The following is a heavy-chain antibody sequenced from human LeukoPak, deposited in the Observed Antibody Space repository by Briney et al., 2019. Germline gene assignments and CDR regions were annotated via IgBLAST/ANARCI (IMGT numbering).Heavy chain of an antibody. CDR2: INPNSGGT. CDR3: ARVFASSSSPTLDY. CDR1: GYTFTGYY. V-gene: IGHV1-2*02. D-gene: IGHD6-6*01. J-gene: IGHJ4*02. Sequence: ASVKVSCKASGYTFTGYYMHWVRQAPGQGLEWMGWINPNSGGTNYAQKFQGRVTMTGDTSISTAYMELSRLRSDDTAVYYCARVFASSSSPTLDYWGQGTLVTVSS.